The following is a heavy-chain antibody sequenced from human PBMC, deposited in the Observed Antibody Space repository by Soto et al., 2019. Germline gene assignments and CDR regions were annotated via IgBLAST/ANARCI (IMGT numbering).Heavy chain of an antibody. Sequence: GASVKVSCKASGYTFTSYAISWVRQAPGQGLEWMGGIIPIFGTANYAQKLQGRVTMTTDTSTSTAYMELRSLRSDDTAVYYCASRSKYGYYYYMDVWGKGTTVTVSS. CDR3: ASRSKYGYYYYMDV. D-gene: IGHD2-2*01. CDR1: GYTFTSYA. V-gene: IGHV1-18*01. CDR2: IIPIFGTA. J-gene: IGHJ6*03.